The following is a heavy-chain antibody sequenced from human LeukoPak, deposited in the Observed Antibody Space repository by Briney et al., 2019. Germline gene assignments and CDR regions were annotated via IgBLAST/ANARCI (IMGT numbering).Heavy chain of an antibody. CDR2: ISGSGGST. CDR1: GFTFSNYG. CDR3: DGAGSSGYVR. D-gene: IGHD3-22*01. Sequence: TGGTLRLSCAASGFTFSNYGMSWVRQAPGKGLEWVSAISGSGGSTYYADSVKGRFTISRDNSKNTLYLQMNSLRAEDTAVYYCDGAGSSGYVRWGQGTLVTVSS. J-gene: IGHJ4*02. V-gene: IGHV3-23*01.